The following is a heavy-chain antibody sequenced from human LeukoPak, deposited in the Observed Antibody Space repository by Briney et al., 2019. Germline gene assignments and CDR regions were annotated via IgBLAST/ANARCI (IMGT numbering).Heavy chain of an antibody. CDR2: IYHSGST. CDR1: GYSISSGYY. V-gene: IGHV4-38-2*01. Sequence: SETLSLTCAVSGYSISSGYYWGWIRQPPGKGLEWIGSIYHSGSTYYNPSLKSGVTISVDTSKNQFSLKVTSVTAADTALYYCARGSGYSNYFDYWGKGTLVTVSS. D-gene: IGHD5-12*01. J-gene: IGHJ4*02. CDR3: ARGSGYSNYFDY.